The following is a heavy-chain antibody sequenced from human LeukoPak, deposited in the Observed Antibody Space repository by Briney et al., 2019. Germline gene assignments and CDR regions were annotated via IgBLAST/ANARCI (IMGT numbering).Heavy chain of an antibody. D-gene: IGHD3-16*01. CDR1: GFTFSSYA. CDR3: ARDTQAMIALDY. CDR2: ISYDGSNK. V-gene: IGHV3-30-3*01. Sequence: GGSLRLSCAASGFTFSSYAMHWVRQAPGKGLEWVAVISYDGSNKYYADSVKGRFTISRDNSKNTLYLQMNSLRAEDTAVYYCARDTQAMIALDYWGQGTLVIVSS. J-gene: IGHJ4*02.